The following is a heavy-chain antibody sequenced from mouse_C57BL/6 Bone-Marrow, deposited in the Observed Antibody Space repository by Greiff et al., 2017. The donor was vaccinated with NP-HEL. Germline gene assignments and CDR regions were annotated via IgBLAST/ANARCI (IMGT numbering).Heavy chain of an antibody. D-gene: IGHD2-2*01. CDR3: ARGWVSDY. CDR1: GYTFTDYY. J-gene: IGHJ2*01. V-gene: IGHV1-26*01. CDR2: INPNNGGT. Sequence: EVQLQQSGPELVKPGASVKISCKASGYTFTDYYMNWVKQSHGKSLEWIGDINPNNGGTSYNQKFKGKATLTVDKSSSTAYMELRSLTSEDSAVYYCARGWVSDYWGQGTTLTVSS.